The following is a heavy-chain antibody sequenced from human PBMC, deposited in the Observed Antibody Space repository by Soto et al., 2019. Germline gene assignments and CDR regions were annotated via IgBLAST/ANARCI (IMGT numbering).Heavy chain of an antibody. D-gene: IGHD3-22*01. V-gene: IGHV4-61*01. CDR2: NYHGGAT. Sequence: QVQLQESGPGLLKTSETLSLTCTVSGGSLRSGSYYWSWIRQPPGKGLEWIGYNYHGGATTYNASLKSRVTITVDTSKNQFSLKVNSVTAADTAVYFCARDSSGRHDYWGQGTPVTVSS. CDR3: ARDSSGRHDY. J-gene: IGHJ4*02. CDR1: GGSLRSGSYY.